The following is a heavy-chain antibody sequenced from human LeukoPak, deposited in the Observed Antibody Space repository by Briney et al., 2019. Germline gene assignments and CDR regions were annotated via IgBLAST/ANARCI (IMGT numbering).Heavy chain of an antibody. V-gene: IGHV4-59*01. Sequence: SETLSLTCTVSGGSISSYYWSWIRQPPGKGLEWIGYIYYSGSTNYNPSLKSRVTISVDTSKNQFSLKLSSVTAADTAVYYCAGEVRGYIDYWGQGTLVTVSS. CDR3: AGEVRGYIDY. J-gene: IGHJ4*02. CDR1: GGSISSYY. CDR2: IYYSGST. D-gene: IGHD5-18*01.